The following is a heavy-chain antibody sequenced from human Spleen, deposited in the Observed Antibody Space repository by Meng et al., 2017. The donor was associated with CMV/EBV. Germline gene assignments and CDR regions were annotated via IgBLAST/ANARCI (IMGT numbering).Heavy chain of an antibody. CDR1: GDTFTNFE. CDR3: ARIPITGATYFDP. D-gene: IGHD1-7*01. V-gene: IGHV1-2*02. Sequence: CKASGDTFTNFEINWVRQATGQGLEWMGWINPNNGGTNYAQKFQGRVTMTRDTSITTAYVDLSRLRSDDAAVYYCARIPITGATYFDPWGQGTLVTVSS. CDR2: INPNNGGT. J-gene: IGHJ5*02.